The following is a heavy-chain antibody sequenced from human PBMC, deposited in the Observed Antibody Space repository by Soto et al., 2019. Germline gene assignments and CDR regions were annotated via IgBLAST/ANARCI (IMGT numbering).Heavy chain of an antibody. J-gene: IGHJ5*01. Sequence: SVKLSCEACGDTFTSYDINWVRQATGQGLEWMGWMNPNSGNTGYAQKFQGRVTMTRNTSISTAYMELSSLRSEDTAVYYCASGQPLRYFDWLFSWGQGTLVTVSS. CDR3: ASGQPLRYFDWLFS. V-gene: IGHV1-8*01. D-gene: IGHD3-9*01. CDR1: GDTFTSYD. CDR2: MNPNSGNT.